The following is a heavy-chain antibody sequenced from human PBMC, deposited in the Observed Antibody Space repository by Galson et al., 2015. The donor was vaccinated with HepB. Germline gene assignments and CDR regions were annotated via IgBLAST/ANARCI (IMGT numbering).Heavy chain of an antibody. CDR2: FDPEDGET. V-gene: IGHV1-24*01. CDR1: GYTLTELS. D-gene: IGHD3-9*01. J-gene: IGHJ6*02. Sequence: SVKVSCKVSGYTLTELSMHWVRQAPGKGLERMGGFDPEDGETIYAQKFQGRVTMTEDTSTDTAYMELSSLRSEDTAVYYCATGVLRYFDWDYYGMDVWGQGTTVTVSS. CDR3: ATGVLRYFDWDYYGMDV.